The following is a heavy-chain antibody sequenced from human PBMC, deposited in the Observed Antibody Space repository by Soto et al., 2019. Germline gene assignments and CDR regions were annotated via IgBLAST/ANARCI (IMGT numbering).Heavy chain of an antibody. CDR2: ITSSSSTI. V-gene: IGHV3-48*04. CDR1: GFTLSGYS. Sequence: PGGSLRLSCASSGFTLSGYSMNWVRQAPGKGLEWVSFITSSSSTIYYADSVKGRFTISRDNAKNTLYLQMNSLRAEDTAVYYCASPSYWGQGTLVTVSS. J-gene: IGHJ4*02. CDR3: ASPSY.